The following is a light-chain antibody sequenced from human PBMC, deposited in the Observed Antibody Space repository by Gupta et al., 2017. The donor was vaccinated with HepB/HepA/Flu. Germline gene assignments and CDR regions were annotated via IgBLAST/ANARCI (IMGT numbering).Light chain of an antibody. CDR2: NND. CDR3: AAWDDSLNGWV. J-gene: IGLJ3*02. CDR1: SSNIGINT. V-gene: IGLV1-44*01. Sequence: QSVLTQPLSASGTPGQRVTISCSGSSSNIGINTVNWYRQLPGTAPNRLIYNNDQRPSGVPDRFSGSKSGTSASLAISGLQSEDEADYYCAAWDDSLNGWVFGGGTKLTVL.